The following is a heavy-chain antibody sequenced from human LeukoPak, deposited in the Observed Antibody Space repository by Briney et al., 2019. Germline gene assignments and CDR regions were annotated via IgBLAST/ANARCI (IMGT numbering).Heavy chain of an antibody. Sequence: GGSLRLSCAASGFTFSSYAMTWVRQAPGKGLEWVSAISGSGGSTYYADSVKGRFTISRDNSKNTLYLQMNSLIAEDTAVYYCAKYGSGRNYFDYWGQGTLVTVSS. CDR3: AKYGSGRNYFDY. CDR1: GFTFSSYA. D-gene: IGHD3-10*01. V-gene: IGHV3-23*01. CDR2: ISGSGGST. J-gene: IGHJ4*02.